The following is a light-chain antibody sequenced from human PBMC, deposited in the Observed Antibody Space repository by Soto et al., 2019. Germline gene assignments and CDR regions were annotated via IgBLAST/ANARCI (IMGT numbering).Light chain of an antibody. J-gene: IGLJ2*01. V-gene: IGLV2-14*01. Sequence: QSALTQPASVSGSPGQSITISCTGTSSDVGGYNYVSWYQQHPGKAPKLMIYDVSNRPSGVSNRFSGSKSGNTASLTISGLQAEDEADYYCSSYTSSSLPYVVFGGGTQLTVL. CDR3: SSYTSSSLPYVV. CDR2: DVS. CDR1: SSDVGGYNY.